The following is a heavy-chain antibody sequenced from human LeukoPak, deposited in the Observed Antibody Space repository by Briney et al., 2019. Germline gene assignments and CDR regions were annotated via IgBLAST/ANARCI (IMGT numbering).Heavy chain of an antibody. J-gene: IGHJ6*03. CDR3: AKDGGSGSYYGDYYYYMDV. D-gene: IGHD3-10*01. V-gene: IGHV3-53*05. CDR1: GFTVSSNS. Sequence: GGSLRLSCAASGFTVSSNSMSWVRQAPGKGLEWVSVIFSGGSTYYADSVKGRFTISRDNSKNTLYLQMNSLRAEDTAVYYCAKDGGSGSYYGDYYYYMDVWGKGTTVTISS. CDR2: IFSGGST.